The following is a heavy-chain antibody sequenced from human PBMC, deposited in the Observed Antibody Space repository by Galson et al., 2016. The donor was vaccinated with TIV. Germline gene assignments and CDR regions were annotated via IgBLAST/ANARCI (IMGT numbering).Heavy chain of an antibody. CDR1: GFSFSDYY. V-gene: IGHV3-11*01. J-gene: IGHJ4*02. Sequence: SLRLSCAGSGFSFSDYYMSWIRQAPGKGLEWVSYIGSRGTAIYYADSVKGRFTISRDNAKNSLYLQMNGLRVEDTAVYYCARDCNGDNSYSSPMYFDYWGQGALVTVSS. CDR2: IGSRGTAI. CDR3: ARDCNGDNSYSSPMYFDY. D-gene: IGHD2-15*01.